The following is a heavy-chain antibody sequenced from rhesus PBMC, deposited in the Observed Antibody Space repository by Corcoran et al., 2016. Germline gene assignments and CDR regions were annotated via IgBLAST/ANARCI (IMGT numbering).Heavy chain of an antibody. CDR1: GGSISSNY. CDR2: VFVTSGST. J-gene: IGHJ4*01. D-gene: IGHD6-25*01. Sequence: QVQLQESGPGLVKPSETLSLTCAVSGGSISSNYWSWFRRPPGKGLEWIGRVFVTSGSTSYNPSLTSRVTFSTDTSKNQFYLKLSSVTAADTAIYYCARHSGTWGFDYWGQGVLVTVSS. V-gene: IGHV4-147*01. CDR3: ARHSGTWGFDY.